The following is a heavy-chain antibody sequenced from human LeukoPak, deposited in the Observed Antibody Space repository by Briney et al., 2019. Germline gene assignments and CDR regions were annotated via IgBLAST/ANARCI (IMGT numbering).Heavy chain of an antibody. CDR1: GYTFSTYP. Sequence: ASVKVSCKASGYTFSTYPLDWVRQAPGQGLEWMGWINTNTGSPTYAQGLTGRFVFSLDTSVSTAFLQISSLKAEDSALYYCVRGIDTTGYFNYWGQGTLVTVSS. CDR2: INTNTGSP. CDR3: VRGIDTTGYFNY. J-gene: IGHJ4*02. V-gene: IGHV7-4-1*02. D-gene: IGHD3-22*01.